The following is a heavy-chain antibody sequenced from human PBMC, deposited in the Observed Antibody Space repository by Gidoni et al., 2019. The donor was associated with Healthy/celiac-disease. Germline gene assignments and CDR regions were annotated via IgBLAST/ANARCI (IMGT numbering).Heavy chain of an antibody. J-gene: IGHJ6*02. CDR3: ARAVGYCSGGSCVGGMDV. Sequence: EVQLVESGGGLVQPGGSLRLTCPASGFTFSSYWMSWVRQAPGKGLEWVANIKQDGSEKYYVDSVKGRFTISRDNAKNSLYLQMNSLRAEDTAVYYCARAVGYCSGGSCVGGMDVWGQGTTVTVSS. D-gene: IGHD2-15*01. CDR1: GFTFSSYW. CDR2: IKQDGSEK. V-gene: IGHV3-7*01.